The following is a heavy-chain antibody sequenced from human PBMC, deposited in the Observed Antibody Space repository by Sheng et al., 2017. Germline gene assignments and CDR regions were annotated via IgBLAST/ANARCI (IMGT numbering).Heavy chain of an antibody. CDR2: IGTAGDT. V-gene: IGHV3-13*01. J-gene: IGHJ4*02. CDR3: AREGRYCSGGSCYSLGFDY. D-gene: IGHD2-15*01. CDR1: GFTFSSYD. Sequence: EVQLVESGGGLVQPGGSLRLSCAASGFTFSSYDMHWVRQATGKGLEWVSAIGTAGDTYYPGSVKGRFTISRENAKNSLYLQMNSLRAGDTAVYYCAREGRYCSGGSCYSLGFDYWGQGTLVT.